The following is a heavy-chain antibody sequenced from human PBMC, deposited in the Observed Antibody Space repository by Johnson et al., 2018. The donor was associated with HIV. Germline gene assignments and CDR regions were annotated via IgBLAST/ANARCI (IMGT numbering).Heavy chain of an antibody. J-gene: IGHJ3*02. Sequence: QVHLVESGGGMVQPGGSLRLSCAASAFTFSSYAMHWVRQAPGKGLEWVALISYDGSNKYYADSVTGRFTISRDNSKNTLYLQMNSLRAEDTAVFYCARGALGDWVDAFDIWGQGTMVTVSS. V-gene: IGHV3-30-3*01. CDR1: AFTFSSYA. CDR3: ARGALGDWVDAFDI. CDR2: ISYDGSNK. D-gene: IGHD3-16*01.